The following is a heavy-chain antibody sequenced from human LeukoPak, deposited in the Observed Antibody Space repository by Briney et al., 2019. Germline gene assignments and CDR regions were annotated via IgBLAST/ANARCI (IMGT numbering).Heavy chain of an antibody. Sequence: PSETLSLTCNVSGASISNYYWNWIRQPAGKGLEWIGRIYTSGTTKYNPSLNSRVTMSVDKVTNQVFLRLTSVTAADTAIYYCVRDVLIVGSMGFDPWGQGTLVTVSS. V-gene: IGHV4-4*07. CDR1: GASISNYY. J-gene: IGHJ5*02. CDR2: IYTSGTT. D-gene: IGHD1-26*01. CDR3: VRDVLIVGSMGFDP.